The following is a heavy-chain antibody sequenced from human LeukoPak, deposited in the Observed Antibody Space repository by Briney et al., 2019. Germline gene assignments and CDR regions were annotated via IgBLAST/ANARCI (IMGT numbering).Heavy chain of an antibody. V-gene: IGHV4-34*01. Sequence: PSETLSLTCAVYGGSFSGYYWSWIRQPPGKGLEWIGEINHSGSTNYNPSLKSRVTISVDTSKNQFSLKLSSVTAADTAVYYCARVRGNIVVVPAALRARFDPWGQGTLVTVSS. CDR3: ARVRGNIVVVPAALRARFDP. D-gene: IGHD2-2*01. CDR2: INHSGST. CDR1: GGSFSGYY. J-gene: IGHJ5*02.